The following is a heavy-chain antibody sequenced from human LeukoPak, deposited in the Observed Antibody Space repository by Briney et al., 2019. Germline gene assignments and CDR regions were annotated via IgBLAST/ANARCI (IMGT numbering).Heavy chain of an antibody. D-gene: IGHD2-15*01. J-gene: IGHJ4*02. CDR1: GFSLSTPEMC. CDR2: IDWDDDK. Sequence: SGPALVKPTQTLTLACTFSGFSLSTPEMCVTWIRQPPGKALEWLARIDWDDDKFYSPSLRTRLTISKDTPKNQVVLRMTNMDPVDTGTYYCARMTPDSPSFDYWGQGALITVSS. V-gene: IGHV2-70*17. CDR3: ARMTPDSPSFDY.